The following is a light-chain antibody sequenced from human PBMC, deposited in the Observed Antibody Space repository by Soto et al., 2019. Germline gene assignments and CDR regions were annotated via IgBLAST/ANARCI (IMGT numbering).Light chain of an antibody. Sequence: DIQMTQSPSSLSASVGDRVTITCRASQSIYSSLNWYHQKPGKAPKLLIYAASNLQSGVPSRFSGSGSGTDFTLSISSLQPEDFATYYCQQIYSAAYTFGQGTKLEI. CDR1: QSIYSS. V-gene: IGKV1-39*01. CDR2: AAS. J-gene: IGKJ2*01. CDR3: QQIYSAAYT.